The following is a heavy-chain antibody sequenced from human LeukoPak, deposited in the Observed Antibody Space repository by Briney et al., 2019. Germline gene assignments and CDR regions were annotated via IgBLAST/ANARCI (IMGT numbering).Heavy chain of an antibody. V-gene: IGHV1-18*01. CDR3: ARVVCSGGSCYSGY. CDR1: GYTFTSYG. J-gene: IGHJ4*02. D-gene: IGHD2-15*01. Sequence: AXVKVSCKASGYTFTSYGISWVRQAPGQGLEWMGWISAYNGNTNYAQKLQGRVTMTTDTSTSTAYMELRSLRSDDTAVYYCARVVCSGGSCYSGYWGQGTLVTVSS. CDR2: ISAYNGNT.